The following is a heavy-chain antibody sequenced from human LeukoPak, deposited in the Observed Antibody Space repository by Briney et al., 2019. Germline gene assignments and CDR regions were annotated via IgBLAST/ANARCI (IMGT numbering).Heavy chain of an antibody. D-gene: IGHD3-10*01. CDR3: ANFYGSGSYSAYYFDY. CDR2: ISGSGGST. CDR1: GFTFSSYA. Sequence: GGSLRLSCAASGFTFSSYAMSWVRQAPGKGLEWVSAISGSGGSTYYADPVKGRFTISRDNSKNTLYLQMNSLRAEDTAVYYCANFYGSGSYSAYYFDYWGQGTLVTVSS. J-gene: IGHJ4*02. V-gene: IGHV3-23*01.